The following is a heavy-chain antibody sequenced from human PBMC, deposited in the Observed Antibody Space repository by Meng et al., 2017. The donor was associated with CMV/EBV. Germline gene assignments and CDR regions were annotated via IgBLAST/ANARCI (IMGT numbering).Heavy chain of an antibody. CDR1: SFSGYY. V-gene: IGHV4-34*01. CDR2: INHSGST. CDR3: ARGDYYDSSGYYLRTLFDY. Sequence: SFSGYYWSWIRQPPGKGLEWIGEINHSGSTNYDPSLKSRVTISVATSKNQFSLKLSSVTAADTAVYYCARGDYYDSSGYYLRTLFDYWGQGTLVTVSS. D-gene: IGHD3-22*01. J-gene: IGHJ4*02.